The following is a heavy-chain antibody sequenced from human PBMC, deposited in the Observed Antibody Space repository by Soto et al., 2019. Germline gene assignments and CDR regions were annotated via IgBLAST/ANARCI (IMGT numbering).Heavy chain of an antibody. V-gene: IGHV3-33*01. CDR2: IWYHGNTY. CDR1: ELPCSTYS. J-gene: IGHJ4*02. CDR3: ARDRGYGGNYVFDF. D-gene: IGHD4-4*01. Sequence: GEPPRVSCPTSELPCSTYSNHWIRKAQGKGLEWVATIWYHGNTYYYKDSIKGRFAVSRDNSKNTVFLQMNTLRAEDTATYYCARDRGYGGNYVFDFWGLGTPVTFSS.